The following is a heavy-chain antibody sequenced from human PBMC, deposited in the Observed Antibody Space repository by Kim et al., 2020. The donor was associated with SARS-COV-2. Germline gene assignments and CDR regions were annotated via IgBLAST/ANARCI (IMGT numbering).Heavy chain of an antibody. J-gene: IGHJ4*02. CDR2: IIPVLGIA. Sequence: SVKVSCKASGGTFSTYTINWVRQAPGQGLEWMGRIIPVLGIANYAQKFQGRVTITADKSTSTVYMELSSLRSEDTAVYYCARDRGAYNFGGVDYWGQGT. V-gene: IGHV1-69*04. D-gene: IGHD3-10*01. CDR1: GGTFSTYT. CDR3: ARDRGAYNFGGVDY.